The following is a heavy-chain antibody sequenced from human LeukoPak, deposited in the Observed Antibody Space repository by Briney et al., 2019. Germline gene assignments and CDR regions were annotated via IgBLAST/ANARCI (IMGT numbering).Heavy chain of an antibody. CDR2: IFSDGSST. D-gene: IGHD6-19*01. V-gene: IGHV3-74*01. Sequence: AGGSLRLSCAASGFTFDDYWMHWVRHAPGKGLVWVSRIFSDGSSTIYAASVKGRFTVSRDNADNTMFLQMNSVRDEDTAVYYCATKQWLAPPPDSWGQGTPVTVSS. CDR3: ATKQWLAPPPDS. J-gene: IGHJ4*02. CDR1: GFTFDDYW.